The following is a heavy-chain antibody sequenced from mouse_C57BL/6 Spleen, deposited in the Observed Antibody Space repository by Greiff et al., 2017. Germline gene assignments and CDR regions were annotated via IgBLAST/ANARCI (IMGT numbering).Heavy chain of an antibody. Sequence: EVQVVESGGGLVKPGGSLKLSCAASGFTFSSYAMSWVRQTPEKRLEWVATISDGGSYTYYPDNVKGRFTISRDNAKNNLYLQMSHLKSEDTAMYYCARATGTKYFDYWGQGTTLTVSS. CDR3: ARATGTKYFDY. CDR1: GFTFSSYA. D-gene: IGHD4-1*02. J-gene: IGHJ2*01. CDR2: ISDGGSYT. V-gene: IGHV5-4*01.